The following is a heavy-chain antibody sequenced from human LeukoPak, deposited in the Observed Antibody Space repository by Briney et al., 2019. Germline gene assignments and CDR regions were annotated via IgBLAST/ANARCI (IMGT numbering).Heavy chain of an antibody. D-gene: IGHD4-23*01. Sequence: SETLSLTCTVSGGSISSGGYYWSWIRQHPGKGLEWIGYIYYSGSTYYNPSLKSRVTISVDTSKNQFSLKLSSVTAADTAVYYCAGTVVDYFDYWGQGTLVTVSS. CDR1: GGSISSGGYY. CDR2: IYYSGST. J-gene: IGHJ4*02. CDR3: AGTVVDYFDY. V-gene: IGHV4-31*03.